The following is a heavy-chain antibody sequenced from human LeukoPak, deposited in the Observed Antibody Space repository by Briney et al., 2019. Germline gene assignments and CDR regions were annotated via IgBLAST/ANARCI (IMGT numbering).Heavy chain of an antibody. J-gene: IGHJ3*02. Sequence: PGGSLRLSCAASGFAVSSNYMSWVRQAPGKGLEWVSSISSSSSYIYYADSVKGRFTISRDNAKNSLYLQMNSLRAEDTAVYYCARDGRGSYGSGAFDIWGQGTMVTVSS. CDR1: GFAVSSNY. V-gene: IGHV3-21*01. CDR3: ARDGRGSYGSGAFDI. CDR2: ISSSSSYI. D-gene: IGHD3-10*01.